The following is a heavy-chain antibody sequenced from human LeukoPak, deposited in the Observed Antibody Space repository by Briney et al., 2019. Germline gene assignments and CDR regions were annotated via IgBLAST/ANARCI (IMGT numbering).Heavy chain of an antibody. CDR2: ISPYNGNT. Sequence: ASVKVSCKASGYTFTNFGISWVRQAPGQGLEWMGWISPYNGNTNYAQKLQGRVTMTTDTSTSTAYMELRSLRSDDTAVYYCARDRFVAARQRGNWFDPWGQGTLVTVSS. D-gene: IGHD6-6*01. V-gene: IGHV1-18*01. CDR3: ARDRFVAARQRGNWFDP. J-gene: IGHJ5*02. CDR1: GYTFTNFG.